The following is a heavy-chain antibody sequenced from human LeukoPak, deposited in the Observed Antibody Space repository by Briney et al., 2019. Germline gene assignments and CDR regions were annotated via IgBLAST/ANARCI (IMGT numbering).Heavy chain of an antibody. CDR3: AKDYSSSTSCPQKD. CDR2: ISDSGVGT. J-gene: IGHJ4*02. D-gene: IGHD2-2*01. V-gene: IGHV3-23*01. CDR1: GFTFSSYA. Sequence: GGSLRLSCATSGFTFSSYAMSWVRQAPGKGLEWVSIISDSGVGTYYTDSVKGRITISRDNSKNTLYLQMNSLRAEDTAVYYCAKDYSSSTSCPQKDWGQGTLVTVSS.